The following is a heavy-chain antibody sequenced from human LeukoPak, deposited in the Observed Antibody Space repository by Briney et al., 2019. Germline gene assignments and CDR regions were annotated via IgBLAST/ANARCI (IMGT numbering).Heavy chain of an antibody. CDR3: AATSENDYGDYVYDY. CDR1: GFTFTSSA. V-gene: IGHV1-58*02. CDR2: IVVGSGNT. J-gene: IGHJ4*02. D-gene: IGHD4-17*01. Sequence: SVKVSCKASGFTFTSSAMQWMRQARGQRLEWIGWIVVGSGNTNYAQKFQERVTITRDMSTSTAYMELSSLRSEDTAVYYCAATSENDYGDYVYDYWGQGTLVTVSS.